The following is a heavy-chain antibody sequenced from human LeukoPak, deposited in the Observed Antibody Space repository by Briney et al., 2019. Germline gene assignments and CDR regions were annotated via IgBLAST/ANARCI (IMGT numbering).Heavy chain of an antibody. V-gene: IGHV3-48*01. CDR3: AREVYYGSGRRFDL. CDR1: GFTFSDYS. Sequence: GGSLRLSCAASGFTFSDYSMTWVRQAPGKGLEWLSYISISSSFIYYADSVKGRFTISRDNGRNSLHLQMNSLRAEDTAVYYCAREVYYGSGRRFDLWGQGTLVTVSS. J-gene: IGHJ4*02. D-gene: IGHD3-10*01. CDR2: ISISSSFI.